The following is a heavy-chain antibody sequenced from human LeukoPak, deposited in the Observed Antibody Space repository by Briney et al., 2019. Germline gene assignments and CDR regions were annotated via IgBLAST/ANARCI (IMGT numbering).Heavy chain of an antibody. V-gene: IGHV3-53*01. CDR3: ARDGVRAGGNRGVVFDY. CDR1: GFTVSSNY. CDR2: IYSGGST. D-gene: IGHD4-23*01. Sequence: GGSLRLSCAASGFTVSSNYMGWVRQAPGKGLGWVSAIYSGGSTYYADSVKGRFTISRDNSKNTLYLQMNSLRAEGTAVYYCARDGVRAGGNRGVVFDYWGQGTLVTVSS. J-gene: IGHJ4*02.